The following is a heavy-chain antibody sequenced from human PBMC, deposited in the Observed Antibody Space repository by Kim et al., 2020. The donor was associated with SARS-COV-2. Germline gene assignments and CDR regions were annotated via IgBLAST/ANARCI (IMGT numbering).Heavy chain of an antibody. CDR2: ISSSSSYI. J-gene: IGHJ4*01. CDR3: ARHRDHSSGWYSGGY. Sequence: GGSLRLSCAASGFTFSSYSMNWVRQAPGKGLECVSSISSSSSYIYYADSVKGRFTISRDNTKNSLYLQMNSLRAEDTAVYYCARHRDHSSGWYSGGYWG. V-gene: IGHV3-21*01. D-gene: IGHD6-19*01. CDR1: GFTFSSYS.